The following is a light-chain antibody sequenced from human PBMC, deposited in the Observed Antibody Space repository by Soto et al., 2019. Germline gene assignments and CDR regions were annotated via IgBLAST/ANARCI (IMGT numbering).Light chain of an antibody. J-gene: IGLJ1*01. Sequence: QSVLTQPPSVSGAPWQRVTICCTGSSSNIGSTYDVQWYQQLPGTAPKLLIHGNTNRPSGVPDRFSGSKSGTSASLAITGLQADDEADYYCQSYDDSLSVHYVFGTGTKVTVL. V-gene: IGLV1-40*01. CDR1: SSNIGSTYD. CDR2: GNT. CDR3: QSYDDSLSVHYV.